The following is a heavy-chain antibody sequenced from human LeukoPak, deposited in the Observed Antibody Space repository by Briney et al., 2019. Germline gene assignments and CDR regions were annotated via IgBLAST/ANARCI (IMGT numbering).Heavy chain of an antibody. CDR1: GFTFSDSY. CDR2: ISNSGSSI. D-gene: IGHD3-16*02. Sequence: PGGSLRLSCAASGFTFSDSYMTWIRQAPGKGLEWVSYISNSGSSIYYADSVKGRFTLSRDNAKNSLYLQMNSLRAEDTAVYYCARVPLGELSFFDYWGQGTLVTVSS. J-gene: IGHJ4*02. V-gene: IGHV3-11*04. CDR3: ARVPLGELSFFDY.